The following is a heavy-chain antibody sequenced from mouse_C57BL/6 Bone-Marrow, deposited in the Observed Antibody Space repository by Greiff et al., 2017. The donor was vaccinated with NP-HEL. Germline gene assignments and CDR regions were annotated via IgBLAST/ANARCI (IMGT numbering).Heavy chain of an antibody. CDR1: GYTFTDYY. CDR2: INPNNGGT. Sequence: EVQLQQSGPELVKPGASVKISCKASGYTFTDYYMNWVKQSHGKSLEWIGDINPNNGGTSYNQKFKGKATLTVDTSSSTAYMELRSLTSEDSAVYYCARSEFITTVDRVMDYWGQGTSVTVSS. D-gene: IGHD1-1*01. CDR3: ARSEFITTVDRVMDY. J-gene: IGHJ4*01. V-gene: IGHV1-26*01.